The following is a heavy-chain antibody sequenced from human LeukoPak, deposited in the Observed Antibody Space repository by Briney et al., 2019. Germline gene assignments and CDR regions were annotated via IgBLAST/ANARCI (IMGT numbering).Heavy chain of an antibody. CDR1: GGPISSFY. Sequence: SETLSPTCTVSGGPISSFYWSWIRQPPGKGLEWIGYIYYSGSTNYNPSLKSRVTISVDTSKNQFSLKLSSVTAADTAVYYCARQGMATKAPYFDYWGQGTLVTVSS. V-gene: IGHV4-59*08. J-gene: IGHJ4*02. CDR2: IYYSGST. D-gene: IGHD5-24*01. CDR3: ARQGMATKAPYFDY.